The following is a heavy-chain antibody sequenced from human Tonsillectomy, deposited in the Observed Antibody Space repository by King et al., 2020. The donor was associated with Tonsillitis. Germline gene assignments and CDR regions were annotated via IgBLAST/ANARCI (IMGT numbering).Heavy chain of an antibody. V-gene: IGHV1-8*02. CDR2: LNPNSGNT. Sequence: VQLVESGAEVKKPGASVKVSCKASGYTFTSYDISWVRQATGQGLEWMGWLNPNSGNTGYAQKFQGRVTMTRSTSISTAYMELNSLRSEDTAVYYCARGITYGDRSSDYWGQGTLVTVSS. D-gene: IGHD4-17*01. CDR1: GYTFTSYD. CDR3: ARGITYGDRSSDY. J-gene: IGHJ4*02.